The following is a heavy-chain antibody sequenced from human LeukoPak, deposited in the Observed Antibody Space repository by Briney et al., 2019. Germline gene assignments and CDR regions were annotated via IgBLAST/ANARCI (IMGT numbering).Heavy chain of an antibody. J-gene: IGHJ3*01. D-gene: IGHD7-27*01. V-gene: IGHV1-8*01. CDR1: AYTFTSYD. CDR2: RNPNSGNK. CDR3: ARGTDWGSTP. Sequence: ASVTVSCKASAYTFTSYDINWVGRASAQGVEWMGWRNPNSGNKGYEQKFQGRVTMTRNTSISTAYMELSSLRSEDTAVYYCARGTDWGSTPWGQGTMVTVSS.